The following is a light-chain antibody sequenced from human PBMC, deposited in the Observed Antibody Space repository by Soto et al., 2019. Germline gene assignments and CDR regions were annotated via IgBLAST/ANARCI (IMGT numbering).Light chain of an antibody. V-gene: IGKV1-5*01. CDR1: QSISSW. Sequence: DIQMTQSPPSLSASVGDRVIITCRASQSISSWLAWYQQKPRKAPKLLIYEVSSLDSGVPSRFSGSGSGTEFTLTISSPQPDDFATYYCQQYLSSPYTFGQGTKVDIK. CDR2: EVS. J-gene: IGKJ2*01. CDR3: QQYLSSPYT.